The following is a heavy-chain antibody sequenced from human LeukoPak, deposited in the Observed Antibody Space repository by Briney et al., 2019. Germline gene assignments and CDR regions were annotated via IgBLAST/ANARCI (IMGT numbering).Heavy chain of an antibody. CDR3: AREATNYYYYGMDV. CDR1: GFTFSSYW. V-gene: IGHV3-53*01. Sequence: PGGSLRLSCTASGFTFSSYWMHWVRQAPGKGLEWVSVIYSGGSTYYADSVKGRFTISRDNSKNTLYLQMNSLRAEDTAVYYCAREATNYYYYGMDVWGQGTTVTVSS. D-gene: IGHD5-24*01. J-gene: IGHJ6*02. CDR2: IYSGGST.